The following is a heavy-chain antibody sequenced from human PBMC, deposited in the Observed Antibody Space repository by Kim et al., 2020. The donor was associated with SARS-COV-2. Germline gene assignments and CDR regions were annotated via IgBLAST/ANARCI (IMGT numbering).Heavy chain of an antibody. J-gene: IGHJ6*02. V-gene: IGHV3-23*01. Sequence: GGSLRLSCAASGFTFSSYAMSWVRQAPGKGLEWVSAISGSGGSTYYADSVKGRFTISRDNSKNTLYLQMNSLRAEDTAVYYCAKPQRQDYYGSGSDPYYYYGMDVWGQVTTVTVSS. CDR1: GFTFSSYA. CDR2: ISGSGGST. D-gene: IGHD3-10*01. CDR3: AKPQRQDYYGSGSDPYYYYGMDV.